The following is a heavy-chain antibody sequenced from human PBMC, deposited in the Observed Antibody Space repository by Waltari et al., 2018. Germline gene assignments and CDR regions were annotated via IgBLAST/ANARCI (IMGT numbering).Heavy chain of an antibody. J-gene: IGHJ6*03. CDR1: GYTFTSYA. D-gene: IGHD3-9*01. CDR2: INAGNGNT. CDR3: SLGGILTSYYHVDYYFYMDV. Sequence: QVQLVQSGAEVKKPGASVKVSCKASGYTFTSYAMHWVRQAPGQRLEWMGWINAGNGNTKYSQKFQGRVTITRDTSASTAYMELSSLSSEDTAVYYCSLGGILTSYYHVDYYFYMDVWGKGTSVTVSS. V-gene: IGHV1-3*01.